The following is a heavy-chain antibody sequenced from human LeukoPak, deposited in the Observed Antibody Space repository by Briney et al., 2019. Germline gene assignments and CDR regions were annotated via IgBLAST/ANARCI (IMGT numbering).Heavy chain of an antibody. V-gene: IGHV5-51*01. J-gene: IGHJ4*02. CDR2: IYPGDSDT. CDR3: ARADRYFDAADDY. D-gene: IGHD3-9*01. Sequence: GESLKISCKGSGYNFTSYWIAWVRQMPGKGLEWMGIIYPGDSDTRYSPSFQGQVTISADKSISTAYLQRSSLKASDTAMYYCARADRYFDAADDYWGQGTLVTVSS. CDR1: GYNFTSYW.